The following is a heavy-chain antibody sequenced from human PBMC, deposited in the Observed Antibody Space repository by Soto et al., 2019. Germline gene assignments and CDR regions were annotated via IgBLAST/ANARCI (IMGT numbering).Heavy chain of an antibody. CDR1: GFTFSSYA. J-gene: IGHJ5*01. D-gene: IGHD6-19*01. Sequence: QVQLVESGGGVVQPGRSLRLSCAASGFTFSSYAMHWVRQAPGKGLEWVAVISYDGSNKYYADSVKGRFTISRDNSKNTLYLQMNSLRAADTAVYYCARDRGSSGPDFDSWGQGTLVTVSS. CDR3: ARDRGSSGPDFDS. V-gene: IGHV3-30-3*01. CDR2: ISYDGSNK.